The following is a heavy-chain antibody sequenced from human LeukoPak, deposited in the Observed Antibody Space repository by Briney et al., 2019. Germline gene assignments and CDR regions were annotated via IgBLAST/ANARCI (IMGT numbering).Heavy chain of an antibody. D-gene: IGHD2-2*01. V-gene: IGHV1-18*01. J-gene: IGHJ4*02. CDR2: TSAYNGNT. CDR3: AREGAYCSSTSCSRRSDY. Sequence: ASVKVSCKASGYTFTSYGISWVRQAPGQGLEWVGWTSAYNGNTNYAQKLQGRVTMTTDTSTSTAYMELRSLRSDDTAVYYCAREGAYCSSTSCSRRSDYWGQGTLVTVSS. CDR1: GYTFTSYG.